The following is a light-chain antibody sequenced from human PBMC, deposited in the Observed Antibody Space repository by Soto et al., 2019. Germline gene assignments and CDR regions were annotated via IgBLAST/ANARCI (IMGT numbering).Light chain of an antibody. CDR3: QQYLTRPIST. CDR1: QDISNY. Sequence: DIQMTQSPSSLSASVGDRVTITCQASQDISNYLNWYQQKPGKAPRLLIYDASNLETGVTSKFSGSGSGTYFIFTIRSLQPEDIATYYCQQYLTRPISTFGPGTKVDIK. CDR2: DAS. V-gene: IGKV1-33*01. J-gene: IGKJ3*01.